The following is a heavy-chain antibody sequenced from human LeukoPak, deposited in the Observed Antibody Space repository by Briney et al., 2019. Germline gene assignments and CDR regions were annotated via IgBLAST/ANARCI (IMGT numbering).Heavy chain of an antibody. J-gene: IGHJ1*01. CDR2: INPNSGGT. D-gene: IGHD3-22*01. V-gene: IGHV1-2*02. CDR3: ARGYYDGSDFEYFQH. Sequence: GASVKVSCKASGYTFTDYYMHWVRQATGQGLEWMAWINPNSGGTNYAQKFQGRVTMTRDTSISTAYMELSRLKSDDTAVYYCARGYYDGSDFEYFQHWGQGTLVTVSS. CDR1: GYTFTDYY.